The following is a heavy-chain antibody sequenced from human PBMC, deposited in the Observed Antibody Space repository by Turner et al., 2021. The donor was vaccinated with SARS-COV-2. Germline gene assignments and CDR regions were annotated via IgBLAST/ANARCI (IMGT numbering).Heavy chain of an antibody. J-gene: IGHJ3*02. Sequence: VQLVESGGGLVQPGGSLRLSCAASAFTFSTYGMSWVRQAPGKGLEWVANIKQDGSEKYYVDSVKGRFNISRDNTKNSLYLQMNSLRAEDTAVYYCASDNGYSSSWYSVAFDIWGQGTMVTVSS. CDR3: ASDNGYSSSWYSVAFDI. CDR2: IKQDGSEK. D-gene: IGHD6-13*01. V-gene: IGHV3-7*04. CDR1: AFTFSTYG.